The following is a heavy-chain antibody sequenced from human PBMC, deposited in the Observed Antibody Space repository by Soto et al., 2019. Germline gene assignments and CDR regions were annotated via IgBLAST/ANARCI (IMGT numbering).Heavy chain of an antibody. D-gene: IGHD3-10*02. Sequence: QVQLMESGGGVVQPGTTLRLSCSASEFTFNTYAMHWVRQAPGRGLDWVAVTSYDSTNTKYADSVKGRFTISRDNSKKTLFLQMTSLTPWDSAVYYCARDYVICGCWSGGCGSGGRGAVVIVSS. V-gene: IGHV3-30-3*01. J-gene: IGHJ2*01. CDR3: ARDYVICGCWSGGCGS. CDR1: EFTFNTYA. CDR2: TSYDSTNT.